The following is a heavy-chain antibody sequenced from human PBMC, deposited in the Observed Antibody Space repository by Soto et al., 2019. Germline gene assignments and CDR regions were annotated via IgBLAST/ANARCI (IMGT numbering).Heavy chain of an antibody. J-gene: IGHJ4*01. Sequence: GASGKVSSKACGYTYTNYGLTWGRPAPGQGLEWIGSISAYNGNTNDAPQLQGGVTKAAGTATSTAYVEVRSLRSDDTAVYYCAREAPHTHYDFWSGYYICSLAGDY. CDR3: AREAPHTHYDFWSGYYICSLAGDY. CDR1: GYTYTNYG. V-gene: IGHV1-18*01. D-gene: IGHD3-3*01. CDR2: ISAYNGNT.